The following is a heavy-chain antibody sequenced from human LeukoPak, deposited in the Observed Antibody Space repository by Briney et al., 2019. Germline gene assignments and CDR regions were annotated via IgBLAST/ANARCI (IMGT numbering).Heavy chain of an antibody. CDR1: GFTFSSYA. Sequence: GGSLRLSCAASGFTFSSYAMHWVRQAPGKGLEWVAVISYDGSNKYYADSVKGRFTISRDNSKNTLYQQMNSLRAEDTAVYYCARSTSSSSSWYRHYYYMDVWGKGTTVTVSS. CDR3: ARSTSSSSSWYRHYYYMDV. J-gene: IGHJ6*03. V-gene: IGHV3-30-3*01. CDR2: ISYDGSNK. D-gene: IGHD6-13*01.